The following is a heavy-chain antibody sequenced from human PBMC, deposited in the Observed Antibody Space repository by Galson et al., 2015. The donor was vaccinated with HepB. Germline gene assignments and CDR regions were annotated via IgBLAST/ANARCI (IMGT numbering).Heavy chain of an antibody. CDR3: ARDLLTLIYDYSWGTYRLRYYNGMDV. Sequence: SLRLSCAASGFTFSSFWMSWVRQAPGKGLEWVANIKDDGSEKNYVDAVKGRFTISRDNTQNSVFLEMNSLRADDTAVYYCARDLLTLIYDYSWGTYRLRYYNGMDVWGQGTTVTVSS. V-gene: IGHV3-7*01. CDR1: GFTFSSFW. D-gene: IGHD3-16*02. J-gene: IGHJ6*02. CDR2: IKDDGSEK.